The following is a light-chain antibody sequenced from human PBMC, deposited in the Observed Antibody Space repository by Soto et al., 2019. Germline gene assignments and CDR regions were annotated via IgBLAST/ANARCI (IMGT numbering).Light chain of an antibody. CDR2: DDN. J-gene: IGLJ1*01. Sequence: QSVLTQPPSVSAAPGQKVTISCSGSSSNIGGNSVSWYQQLPGTAPKLLIYDDNKRPSGIPDRFSGSKSGTSATLGITGFQTGDEADYYCGSWDSSVTAWVFGTATKATV. CDR3: GSWDSSVTAWV. CDR1: SSNIGGNS. V-gene: IGLV1-51*01.